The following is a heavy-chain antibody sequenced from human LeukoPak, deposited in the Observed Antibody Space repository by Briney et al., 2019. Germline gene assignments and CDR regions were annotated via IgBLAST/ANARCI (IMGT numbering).Heavy chain of an antibody. V-gene: IGHV3-23*01. Sequence: GGSLRLSCTTSGFPFRNFSMTWVRQAPGQGLEWISTTDSGGTSTYYAESVKGRFTISRDNSKDALYLQMSSLRVEDTAIYYCAKQSYARSLGEGGPGTLVTVSS. CDR3: AKQSYARSLGE. CDR1: GFPFRNFS. J-gene: IGHJ4*02. CDR2: TDSGGTST. D-gene: IGHD2-8*01.